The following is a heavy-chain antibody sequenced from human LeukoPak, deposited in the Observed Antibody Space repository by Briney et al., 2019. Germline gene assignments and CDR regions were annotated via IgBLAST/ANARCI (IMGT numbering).Heavy chain of an antibody. D-gene: IGHD6-13*01. CDR3: ARAAYSSTWYSRYFDL. V-gene: IGHV3-13*01. Sequence: GGSLRLSCAASGFTFRSYDMHWVRQATGKGLEWVSGIGTAGEIYYPGSVKGRFTTSREDAKNSLYLQMNSLRAGDTAVYYCARAAYSSTWYSRYFDLWGRGTLVTVSS. CDR1: GFTFRSYD. J-gene: IGHJ2*01. CDR2: IGTAGEI.